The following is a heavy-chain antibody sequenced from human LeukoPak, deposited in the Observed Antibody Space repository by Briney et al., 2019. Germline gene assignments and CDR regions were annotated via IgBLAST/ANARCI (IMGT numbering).Heavy chain of an antibody. J-gene: IGHJ4*02. CDR1: GYTFTSYS. D-gene: IGHD6-13*01. Sequence: ASVKVSCKASGYTFTSYSISWVRQAPGQGLERTGWISAYNGNTNYAQKLQGRVTMTTDTSTSTAYMELRSLRSDDTAVYYCARDHGIAAAGPFDYWGQGTLVTVSS. V-gene: IGHV1-18*01. CDR2: ISAYNGNT. CDR3: ARDHGIAAAGPFDY.